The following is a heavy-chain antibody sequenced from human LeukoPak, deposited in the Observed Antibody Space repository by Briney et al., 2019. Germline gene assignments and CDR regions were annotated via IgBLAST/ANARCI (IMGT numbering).Heavy chain of an antibody. J-gene: IGHJ4*02. Sequence: ASVKVSCKASGGTFSSYAISWVRQAPGQGLEWMGGIIPIFGTANYAQKFQGRVTITTDESTSTAYMELSSLRSEDTAVYYCARGVRYFDWLLRPWGQGTLVTVSP. CDR1: GGTFSSYA. CDR3: ARGVRYFDWLLRP. D-gene: IGHD3-9*01. CDR2: IIPIFGTA. V-gene: IGHV1-69*05.